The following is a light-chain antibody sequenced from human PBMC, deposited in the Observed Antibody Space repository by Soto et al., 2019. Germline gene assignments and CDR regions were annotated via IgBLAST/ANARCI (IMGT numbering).Light chain of an antibody. V-gene: IGKV1-39*01. J-gene: IGKJ1*01. CDR1: QSIRSY. CDR2: AAS. CDR3: QQSYSTPPT. Sequence: DIQVTQSPSSLSSSVGDSVSISCRASQSIRSYLNWYQQKPGKAPKLLIYAASSLQSGVPSRFSGSGSGTDFTLTISSLQPEDFATYYCQQSYSTPPTFGQGTKVDI.